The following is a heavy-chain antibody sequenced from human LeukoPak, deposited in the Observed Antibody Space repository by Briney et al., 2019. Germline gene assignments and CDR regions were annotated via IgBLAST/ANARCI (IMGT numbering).Heavy chain of an antibody. CDR2: INPNRGGT. Sequence: GASVKVSCKASGYTFTGYYMHWVRQAPGQGLEWMGWINPNRGGTNYAQKFQGRVTMTRDTSISTAYMELSRLRSDDTAVYYCARDRISSGWSYCFDYWGQGTLVTVSS. CDR3: ARDRISSGWSYCFDY. J-gene: IGHJ4*02. D-gene: IGHD6-19*01. V-gene: IGHV1-2*02. CDR1: GYTFTGYY.